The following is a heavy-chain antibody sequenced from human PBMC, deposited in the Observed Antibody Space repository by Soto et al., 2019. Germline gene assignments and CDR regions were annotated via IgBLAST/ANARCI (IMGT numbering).Heavy chain of an antibody. CDR3: ARDPRLEDCSTTSCYSEAWFDP. Sequence: QVQLVQSGAEVKKPGASVKVSCKASGYTFANYYINWVRQAPGQGLEWMGVINPSGGSARYTQKFQGRVTMTRDTSTSTVYMELSSLRSEDTAMYYCARDPRLEDCSTTSCYSEAWFDPWGQGTLVTVSS. CDR2: INPSGGSA. D-gene: IGHD2-2*01. V-gene: IGHV1-46*03. J-gene: IGHJ5*02. CDR1: GYTFANYY.